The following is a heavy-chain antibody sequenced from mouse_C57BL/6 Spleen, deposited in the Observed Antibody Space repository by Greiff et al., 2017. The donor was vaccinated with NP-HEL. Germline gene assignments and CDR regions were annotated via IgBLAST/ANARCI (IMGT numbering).Heavy chain of an antibody. D-gene: IGHD2-4*01. CDR3: ARSRGAYYEYDDYAMDY. J-gene: IGHJ4*01. Sequence: QVQLQQPGAELVRPGSSVKLSCKASGYTFTSYWMPWVKQRPIQGLEWICNIDPSDSETHYNQKFKDKSTLTVDKSSSTAYMQLSSLTPEDSAVYYCARSRGAYYEYDDYAMDYWGQGTSVTVSS. CDR2: IDPSDSET. CDR1: GYTFTSYW. V-gene: IGHV1-52*01.